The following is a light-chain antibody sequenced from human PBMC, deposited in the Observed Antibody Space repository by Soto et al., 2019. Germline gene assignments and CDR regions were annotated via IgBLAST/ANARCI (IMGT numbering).Light chain of an antibody. CDR2: QAS. CDR1: QSISSW. J-gene: IGKJ4*01. Sequence: DIQMTQSPSTLSASVGDRVSITCRASQSISSWFAWYQQKPGKAPKLLIYQASSLESGVPSRFSGSGSGTEFTLTISSRQPDDFATYYCQQHNSYSKTFGGGTKVEIK. V-gene: IGKV1-5*03. CDR3: QQHNSYSKT.